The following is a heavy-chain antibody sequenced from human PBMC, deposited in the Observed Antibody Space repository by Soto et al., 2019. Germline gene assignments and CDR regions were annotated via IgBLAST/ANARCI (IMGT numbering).Heavy chain of an antibody. CDR3: AREDTPTIFGVVTPDYGMDV. CDR2: IYYSGST. CDR1: GGSVSSGSYY. V-gene: IGHV4-61*01. J-gene: IGHJ6*02. D-gene: IGHD3-3*01. Sequence: SETLSLTCTVSGGSVSSGSYYWSWIRQPPGKGLEWIGYIYYSGSTNYNPSLKSRVTISVDTSKNQFSLKLSSVTAADTAVYYCAREDTPTIFGVVTPDYGMDVWGQGTTVTVAS.